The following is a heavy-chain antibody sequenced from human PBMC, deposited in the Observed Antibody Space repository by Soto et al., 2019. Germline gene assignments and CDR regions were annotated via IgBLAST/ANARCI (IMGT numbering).Heavy chain of an antibody. CDR2: ISAYNGNT. V-gene: IGHV1-18*01. CDR1: GYTFTSYG. Sequence: QVQLVQSGAEVKKPGASVKVSCKASGYTFTSYGISWVRQAPGQGLEWMGWISAYNGNTNYAQKLQGRVTMTTDTSTSTAYMELRSLRSDDTAMYYCARSGGGYCSSTSCYFLDWFDPWGQGTLVTVSS. J-gene: IGHJ5*02. D-gene: IGHD2-2*01. CDR3: ARSGGGYCSSTSCYFLDWFDP.